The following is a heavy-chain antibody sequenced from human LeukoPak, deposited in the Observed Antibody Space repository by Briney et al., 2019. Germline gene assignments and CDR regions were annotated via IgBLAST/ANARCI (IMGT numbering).Heavy chain of an antibody. J-gene: IGHJ5*02. CDR3: ATLDGGPLYCSGGSCSRYNWFDP. V-gene: IGHV1-24*01. D-gene: IGHD2-15*01. CDR2: FDPEDGET. CDR1: GYTLTELS. Sequence: ASVKVSCKVSGYTLTELSMHWVRQAPGKGLEWRGGFDPEDGETIYAQKFQGRVTMTEDTSTDTAYMELSSLRSEDTAVYYCATLDGGPLYCSGGSCSRYNWFDPWGQGTLVTVS.